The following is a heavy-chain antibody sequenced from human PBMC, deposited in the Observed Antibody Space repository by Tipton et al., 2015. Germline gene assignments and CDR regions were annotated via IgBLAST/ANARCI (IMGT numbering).Heavy chain of an antibody. CDR3: AKDRFSGWHYMDY. CDR1: GFRFDDYG. D-gene: IGHD6-19*01. Sequence: SLRLSCAASGFRFDDYGMHWVRQVPGKGLEWVSSITWNGGSFAYADSVKGRFTISRDNSNNKLYLQMNNLREEDTAVYCCAKDRFSGWHYMDYWGLGTLVTVSS. V-gene: IGHV3-9*01. CDR2: ITWNGGSF. J-gene: IGHJ4*02.